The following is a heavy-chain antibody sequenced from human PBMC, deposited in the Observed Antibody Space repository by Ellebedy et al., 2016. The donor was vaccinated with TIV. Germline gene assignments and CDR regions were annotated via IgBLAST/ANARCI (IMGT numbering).Heavy chain of an antibody. V-gene: IGHV3-30-3*01. Sequence: GGSLRLSCAASGFTFSDYYMSWIRQAPGKGLEWVAVISYDGSNKYYADSVKGRFTISRDNSKNTLYLQMNSLRAEDTAVYYCARRSDRVAGPLRSWGQGTRVTVSS. J-gene: IGHJ5*02. CDR3: ARRSDRVAGPLRS. D-gene: IGHD6-19*01. CDR1: GFTFSDYY. CDR2: ISYDGSNK.